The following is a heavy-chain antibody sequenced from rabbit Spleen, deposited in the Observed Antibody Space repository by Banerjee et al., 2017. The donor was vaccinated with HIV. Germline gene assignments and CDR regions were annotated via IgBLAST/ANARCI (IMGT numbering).Heavy chain of an antibody. CDR1: GFTVSSYS. J-gene: IGHJ4*01. CDR3: ARDLGYFDL. Sequence: QSLVESGGGLVKPGASLTLTCKASGFTVSSYSMSWVRQVPGSGLEWIGIIDGDYSATTYYASWAKGRFTISRSTSLNTVTLQMTSLTAADTATYFCARDLGYFDLWGQGTLVTVS. V-gene: IGHV1S40*01. CDR2: IDGDYSATT.